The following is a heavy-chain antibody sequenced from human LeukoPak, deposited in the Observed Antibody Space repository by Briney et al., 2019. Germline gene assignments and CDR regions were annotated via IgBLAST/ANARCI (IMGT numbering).Heavy chain of an antibody. J-gene: IGHJ6*03. CDR3: ARVGQQHKKYYYYYIDV. Sequence: SETLSLTCTVSGGSISYYYWSWIRQSAGKGLEWIGRIYSSGSTKYNPFLKSRVTMSVDTSKSQFSLILSSVTAADTAVYYCARVGQQHKKYYYYYIDVWGKGTTVTVSS. D-gene: IGHD6-13*01. CDR1: GGSISYYY. V-gene: IGHV4-4*07. CDR2: IYSSGST.